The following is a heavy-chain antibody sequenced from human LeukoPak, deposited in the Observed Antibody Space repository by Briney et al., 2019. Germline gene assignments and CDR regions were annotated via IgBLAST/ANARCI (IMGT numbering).Heavy chain of an antibody. Sequence: SETLSLTCTVSGASMSTYYWSWLRQPPGKGLEWIAYIYHSGSTNYNPSLKSRVTISVDTSKNQFSLKLSSVTAADTAVYCARDGYGGIDNWGQGILVTVSS. D-gene: IGHD4-23*01. J-gene: IGHJ4*02. CDR3: ARDGYGGIDN. CDR1: GASMSTYY. V-gene: IGHV4-59*01. CDR2: IYHSGST.